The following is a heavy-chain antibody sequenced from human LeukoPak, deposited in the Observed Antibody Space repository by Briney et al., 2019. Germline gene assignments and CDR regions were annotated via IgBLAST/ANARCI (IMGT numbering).Heavy chain of an antibody. V-gene: IGHV4-34*01. CDR1: GGSFSGYY. J-gene: IGHJ5*02. D-gene: IGHD6-19*01. Sequence: PSETLSLTCAVYGGSFSGYYWSWIRQPPGKGLEWIGEINHSGSTNYNPSLKSRVTISVDTSKNQFSLKLSSVTAADTAVYYCARGLGKVAVAGTLRWFDPWGQGTLVTVSS. CDR2: INHSGST. CDR3: ARGLGKVAVAGTLRWFDP.